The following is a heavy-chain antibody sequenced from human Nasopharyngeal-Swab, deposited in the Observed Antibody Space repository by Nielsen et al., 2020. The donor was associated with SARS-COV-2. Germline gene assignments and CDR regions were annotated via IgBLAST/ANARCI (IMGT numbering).Heavy chain of an antibody. CDR2: INHSGST. CDR3: ARGGSIAARLFWGDYYMDV. D-gene: IGHD6-6*01. V-gene: IGHV4-34*01. Sequence: GSLRLSCAVYGGSFSGYYWSWIRQPPGKGLEWIGEINHSGSTNYNPSLKSRVTISVDTSKNQFSLKLSSVTAADTAVYYCARGGSIAARLFWGDYYMDVWGKGTTVTVSS. J-gene: IGHJ6*03. CDR1: GGSFSGYY.